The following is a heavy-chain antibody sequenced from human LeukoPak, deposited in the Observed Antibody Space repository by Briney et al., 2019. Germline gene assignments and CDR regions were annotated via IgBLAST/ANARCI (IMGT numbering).Heavy chain of an antibody. D-gene: IGHD2-15*01. Sequence: GGTLRLSCAASGFTFDDYGMNWVRQAPGKGLEWVSGINWNGGSTGYAGSVKGRFTISRDNAKNSLYLQMNSLRAEDTALYYCARDSWSGYSHFDYWGQGTLVTVSS. CDR1: GFTFDDYG. CDR3: ARDSWSGYSHFDY. J-gene: IGHJ4*02. V-gene: IGHV3-20*04. CDR2: INWNGGST.